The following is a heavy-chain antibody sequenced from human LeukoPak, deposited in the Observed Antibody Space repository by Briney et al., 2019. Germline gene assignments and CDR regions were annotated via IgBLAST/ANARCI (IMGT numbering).Heavy chain of an antibody. V-gene: IGHV3-74*01. CDR1: GFTFSNYW. J-gene: IGHJ4*02. Sequence: GGSLRPSCAASGFTFSNYWMHWVRQAPGKGPVWVSRIKSDGTTTNYADSVKGRFTISRDNAKNTLYLQMNGLRVEDTAVYYCAGGYSGYRSDYWGQGTLVTVSS. CDR3: AGGYSGYRSDY. CDR2: IKSDGTTT. D-gene: IGHD5-12*01.